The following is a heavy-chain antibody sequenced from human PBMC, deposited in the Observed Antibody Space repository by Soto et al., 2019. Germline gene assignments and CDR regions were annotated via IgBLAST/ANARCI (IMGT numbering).Heavy chain of an antibody. Sequence: QVQLQESGPGLVKPSQTLSLTCTVSGGSISSGAYYWSWIRQHPGKGLEWIGYIYYSGRTYYNPSLNSRVTISIDTSKNQCSLKLSSVTAADTAAYYCARLNWNDEGNWFDPWGQGTLVTVSS. D-gene: IGHD1-20*01. CDR1: GGSISSGAYY. CDR3: ARLNWNDEGNWFDP. J-gene: IGHJ5*02. V-gene: IGHV4-31*03. CDR2: IYYSGRT.